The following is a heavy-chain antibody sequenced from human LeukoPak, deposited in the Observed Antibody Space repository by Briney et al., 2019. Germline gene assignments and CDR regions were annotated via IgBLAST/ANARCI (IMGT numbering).Heavy chain of an antibody. V-gene: IGHV1-18*04. CDR2: ISAYNGNT. D-gene: IGHD3-16*02. J-gene: IGHJ5*02. CDR1: GYTLTSYY. CDR3: ARDRGDMITFGGVIVPMFDP. Sequence: ASVKVSCKASGYTLTSYYMHWVRQAPGQGLEWMGWISAYNGNTNYAQKLQGRVTMTTDTSTSTAYMELRSLRSDDTAVYYCARDRGDMITFGGVIVPMFDPWGQGTLVTVSS.